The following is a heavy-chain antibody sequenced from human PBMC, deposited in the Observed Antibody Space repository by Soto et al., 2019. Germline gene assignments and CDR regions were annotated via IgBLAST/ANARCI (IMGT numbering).Heavy chain of an antibody. Sequence: EVQLVESGGDLVQRGGSLRLSCAASGFTFSIYSMNWVRQAPGKGLEWFSYITSDTKTIKYADSVKGRFTISRDNAKNSVYLQMNSLRDEDTALYYCARSVEGHFDYWGQGTVVTVSS. CDR2: ITSDTKTI. J-gene: IGHJ4*02. V-gene: IGHV3-48*02. CDR3: ARSVEGHFDY. CDR1: GFTFSIYS. D-gene: IGHD6-19*01.